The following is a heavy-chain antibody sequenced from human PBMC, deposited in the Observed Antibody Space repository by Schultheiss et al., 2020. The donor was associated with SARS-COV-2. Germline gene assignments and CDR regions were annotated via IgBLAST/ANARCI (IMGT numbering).Heavy chain of an antibody. CDR3: VRDSTRYCTSTNCYTELFDY. CDR1: GFTFSSYG. J-gene: IGHJ4*02. V-gene: IGHV3-33*08. Sequence: GESLKISCAASGFTFSSYGMHWVRQAPGKGLEWVALIWYDGSNKYYADSVKGRFTISRDNSYNTVYLQINSLRADDTAVYYCVRDSTRYCTSTNCYTELFDYWGQGTLVTVSS. D-gene: IGHD2-2*02. CDR2: IWYDGSNK.